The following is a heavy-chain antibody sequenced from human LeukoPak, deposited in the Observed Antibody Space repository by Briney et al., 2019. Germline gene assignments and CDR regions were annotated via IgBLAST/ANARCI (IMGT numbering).Heavy chain of an antibody. V-gene: IGHV4-31*03. J-gene: IGHJ4*02. Sequence: PSETLSLTCTVSGGSISSGGYYWSWIRQHPGKGLEWIGYIYYSGSTYYNPSLKSRVTISVDTPKNQFSLKLSSVTAADTAVYYCARMAVAGYYFDYWGQGTLVTVSS. CDR2: IYYSGST. CDR3: ARMAVAGYYFDY. D-gene: IGHD6-19*01. CDR1: GGSISSGGYY.